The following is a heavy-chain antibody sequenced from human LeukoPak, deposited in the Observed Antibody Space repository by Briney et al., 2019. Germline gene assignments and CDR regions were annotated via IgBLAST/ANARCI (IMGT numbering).Heavy chain of an antibody. Sequence: SVKVSCKASGGTFSSYAISWVRQAPGQGLEWMGGIIPIFGTANYAQKFQGRVTITADESTSTAYMELSRLRSDDTAVYYCARARFLEWLPHFDYWGQGTLVTVSS. V-gene: IGHV1-69*13. D-gene: IGHD3-3*01. J-gene: IGHJ4*02. CDR2: IIPIFGTA. CDR3: ARARFLEWLPHFDY. CDR1: GGTFSSYA.